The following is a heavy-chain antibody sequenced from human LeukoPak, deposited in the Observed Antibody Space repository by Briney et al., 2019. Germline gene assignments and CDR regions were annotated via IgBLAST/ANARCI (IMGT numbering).Heavy chain of an antibody. Sequence: GGSLRLSCAASGFTSSSYSMNWVRQAPGKGLESVSSISSSSSYIYYADPVKGRFTISRDNAKNSLYLQMNSLRAEDTAVYYCASSPGYYGSGSYRDYWGQGTLVTVSS. J-gene: IGHJ4*02. CDR1: GFTSSSYS. D-gene: IGHD3-10*01. V-gene: IGHV3-21*01. CDR3: ASSPGYYGSGSYRDY. CDR2: ISSSSSYI.